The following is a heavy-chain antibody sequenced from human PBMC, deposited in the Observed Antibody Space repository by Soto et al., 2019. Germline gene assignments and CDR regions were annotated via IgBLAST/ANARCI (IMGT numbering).Heavy chain of an antibody. Sequence: PSETLSLTCAVYGGSFSGYYWSWIRQPPGKGLEWIGEINHSGSTNYNPSLKSRVTISVDTSKNQFSLKLSSVTAADTAVYYCAFIFDYWGQGTLVTVSS. CDR1: GGSFSGYY. CDR2: INHSGST. J-gene: IGHJ4*02. V-gene: IGHV4-34*01. CDR3: AFIFDY.